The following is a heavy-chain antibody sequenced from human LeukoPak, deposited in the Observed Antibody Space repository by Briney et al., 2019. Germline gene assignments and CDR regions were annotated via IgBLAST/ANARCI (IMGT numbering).Heavy chain of an antibody. V-gene: IGHV4-59*08. Sequence: SETLSLTCSVSGGSISSYYWSWIRQPPGKGLEWMGYIYYSGSTNYNPSLKSRGTISIDTSKNQFSLKLSSVTAADTAVYYCARHLRYDSRGYDASYIWGQGTMVTVSS. J-gene: IGHJ3*02. CDR3: ARHLRYDSRGYDASYI. D-gene: IGHD3-22*01. CDR2: IYYSGST. CDR1: GGSISSYY.